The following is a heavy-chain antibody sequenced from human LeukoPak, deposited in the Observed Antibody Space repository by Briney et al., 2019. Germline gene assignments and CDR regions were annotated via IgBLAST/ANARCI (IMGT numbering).Heavy chain of an antibody. J-gene: IGHJ5*02. CDR2: INPSGSNT. V-gene: IGHV1-46*01. CDR3: ARDNSVGDYAWWFDP. CDR1: GYAFTRHY. D-gene: IGHD1-26*01. Sequence: ASVKVSCKASGYAFTRHYMHWVRQAPGQGLEWMGLINPSGSNTIYAQKFQGRVTMTRDMSTSTDYMELSSLRSEDTAVYYCARDNSVGDYAWWFDPWGQGALVTVSS.